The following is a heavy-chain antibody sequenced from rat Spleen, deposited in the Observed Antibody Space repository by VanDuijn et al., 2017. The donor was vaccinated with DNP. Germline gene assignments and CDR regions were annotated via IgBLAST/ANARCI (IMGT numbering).Heavy chain of an antibody. D-gene: IGHD1-9*01. CDR1: EFTFSRSD. J-gene: IGHJ3*01. CDR3: ARRGHTTGLNWFTY. CDR2: ISYDGSRT. V-gene: IGHV5-7*01. Sequence: EVQLVESGGGLVQPGRSLKISCEASEFTFSRSDVAWVRQAPKKGLEWVATISYDGSRTYYRDSVKGRFTISRNNAKSTLYLQMDSLRSEDTATYYCARRGHTTGLNWFTYWGQGTLVTVSS.